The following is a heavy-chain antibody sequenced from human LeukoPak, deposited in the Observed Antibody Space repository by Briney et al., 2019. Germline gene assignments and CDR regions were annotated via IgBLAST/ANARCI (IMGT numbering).Heavy chain of an antibody. CDR2: IKPNSGVT. D-gene: IGHD2-21*02. Sequence: ASVKVSCKTSGYTFATYFMHWMRQAPGQGLEWMGYIKPNSGVTNYAQKFRGRVTMTWDTSISTAYIELSGLTSDDTAIYYCARPTYCGSDCYFNFDYWGQGTLVTVSS. V-gene: IGHV1-2*02. CDR1: GYTFATYF. CDR3: ARPTYCGSDCYFNFDY. J-gene: IGHJ4*02.